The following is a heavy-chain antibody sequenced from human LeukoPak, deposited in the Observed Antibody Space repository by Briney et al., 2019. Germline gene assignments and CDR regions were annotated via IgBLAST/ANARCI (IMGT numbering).Heavy chain of an antibody. V-gene: IGHV3-21*01. D-gene: IGHD3-3*01. CDR3: AIGRVGEY. J-gene: IGHJ4*02. CDR2: ISSSSSYL. CDR1: GFTFSSYS. Sequence: GGSLRLSCAASGFTFSSYSMNWVRQAPGKGLEWVSSISSSSSYLYYADSVKGRFTISRDNVKNSLYLQMNSLRAEDTAVYYCAIGRVGEYWGEGSLVTVSS.